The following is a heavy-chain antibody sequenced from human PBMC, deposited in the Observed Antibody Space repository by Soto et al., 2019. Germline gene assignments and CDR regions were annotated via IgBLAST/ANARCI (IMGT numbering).Heavy chain of an antibody. D-gene: IGHD5-18*01. CDR1: GLSVSSNY. CDR2: IYRGGGT. Sequence: XGSLRLSCAAYGLSVSSNYMTWVRQAPGKGLEWVSIIYRGGGTYHADTVKGRSIISRDDSQNTVYLQMNSLTGGDTAVYYCARRDDSETFDIWGQGAMVTVSS. CDR3: ARRDDSETFDI. V-gene: IGHV3-53*01. J-gene: IGHJ3*02.